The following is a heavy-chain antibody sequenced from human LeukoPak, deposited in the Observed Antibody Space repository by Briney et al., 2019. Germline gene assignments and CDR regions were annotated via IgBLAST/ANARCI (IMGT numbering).Heavy chain of an antibody. J-gene: IGHJ4*02. CDR2: INPNSGGT. V-gene: IGHV1-2*02. Sequence: GASVKVSCKASGYTFTGYYMHWVRQAPGQGLEWMGWINPNSGGTNYAQKFQGRVTMTRDTSISTAYMELSRLRSDDTAVYYCARGFDLGYYDSSGYLGGGFDYWGQGTLVTVSS. CDR1: GYTFTGYY. D-gene: IGHD3-22*01. CDR3: ARGFDLGYYDSSGYLGGGFDY.